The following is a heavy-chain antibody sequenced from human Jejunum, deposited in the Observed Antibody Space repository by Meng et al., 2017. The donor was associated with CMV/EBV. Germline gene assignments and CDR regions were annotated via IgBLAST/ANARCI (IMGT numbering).Heavy chain of an antibody. D-gene: IGHD4/OR15-4a*01. Sequence: ASGFTFSHYWMHWVRQVPGKGLVWVSRINSDGSTTTYADSVKGRFTISRDNARNTLYLQLNSLRAEDTAVYYCARLPYAGNYYLDYWGQRTLITVSS. CDR3: ARLPYAGNYYLDY. V-gene: IGHV3-74*03. CDR1: GFTFSHYW. J-gene: IGHJ4*02. CDR2: INSDGSTT.